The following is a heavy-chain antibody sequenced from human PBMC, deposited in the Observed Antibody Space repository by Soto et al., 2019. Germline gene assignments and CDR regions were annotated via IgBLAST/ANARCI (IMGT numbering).Heavy chain of an antibody. J-gene: IGHJ4*02. CDR1: GFTFSYNW. CDR2: IKQDGSEK. Sequence: EVQLVESGGGLVQPGGSLRLSCAASGFTFSYNWMSWVRQAPGKGLEWVANIKQDGSEKHYVDSVKGRFTISRDNAKNSLYLQMNILRDGDTAVYYCARRTVTTDCFDYWGQGTLVTVSS. V-gene: IGHV3-7*01. D-gene: IGHD4-4*01. CDR3: ARRTVTTDCFDY.